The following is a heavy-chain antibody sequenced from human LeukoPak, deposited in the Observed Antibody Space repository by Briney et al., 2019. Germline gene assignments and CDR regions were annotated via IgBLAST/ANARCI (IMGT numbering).Heavy chain of an antibody. V-gene: IGHV3-48*03. CDR3: AREAVPGGRGDTFDI. J-gene: IGHJ3*02. CDR1: GFTFSSFE. CDR2: ISGSGSNI. D-gene: IGHD6-19*01. Sequence: GGSLRLSCAASGFTFSSFEMNWVRQAPGKELEWVSYISGSGSNIYYADSVKGRFTISRDNAKNSLSLQMNSLRAEDTAIYYCAREAVPGGRGDTFDIWGQGTMVTVSS.